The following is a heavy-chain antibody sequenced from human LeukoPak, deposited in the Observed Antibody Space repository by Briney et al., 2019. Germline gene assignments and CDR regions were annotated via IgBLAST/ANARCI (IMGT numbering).Heavy chain of an antibody. CDR3: ARGDPVGLFDD. J-gene: IGHJ4*02. CDR1: GGSITGYY. V-gene: IGHV4-59*01. D-gene: IGHD1-26*01. CDR2: IFHSGTT. Sequence: PSETLSLTCTVSGGSITGYYWNWIRQPPGKGLEWIGYIFHSGTTNYNPSLKSRVTISVDTSKNHCSLRLSSVTAADTAVYYCARGDPVGLFDDWGQGILVAVSS.